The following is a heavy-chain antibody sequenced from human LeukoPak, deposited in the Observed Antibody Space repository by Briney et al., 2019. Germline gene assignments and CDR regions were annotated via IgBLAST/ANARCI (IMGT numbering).Heavy chain of an antibody. Sequence: SETLSLTCTASGGSISSYYWSWIRQPAGKGLEWIGRMHSSGSTNYNPSIKSRVTMSLDTSKNQFSLKVDSVTAADTAMYYCAREAVHYGSGSHDYWGQGTLVAVSS. CDR1: GGSISSYY. D-gene: IGHD3-10*01. J-gene: IGHJ4*02. CDR3: AREAVHYGSGSHDY. CDR2: MHSSGST. V-gene: IGHV4-4*07.